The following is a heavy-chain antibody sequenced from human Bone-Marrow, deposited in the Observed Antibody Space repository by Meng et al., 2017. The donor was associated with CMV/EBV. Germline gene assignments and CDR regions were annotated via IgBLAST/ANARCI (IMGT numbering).Heavy chain of an antibody. CDR3: TSHIVVVPAARLGNYYGMDV. Sequence: GGSLRLSCAASGFTFSGSAMHWVRQASGKGLEWVGRIRSKANSYATAYAASVKGRFTISRDDSKNTAYLQMNSLKTEDTAVYYCTSHIVVVPAARLGNYYGMDVWGQGTTVTVSS. V-gene: IGHV3-73*01. J-gene: IGHJ6*02. D-gene: IGHD2-2*01. CDR2: IRSKANSYAT. CDR1: GFTFSGSA.